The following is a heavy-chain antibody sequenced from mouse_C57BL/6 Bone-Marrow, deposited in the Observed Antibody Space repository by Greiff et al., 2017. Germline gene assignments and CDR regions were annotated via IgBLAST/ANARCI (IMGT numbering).Heavy chain of an antibody. CDR2: IYPGDGDT. Sequence: VQLQQSGPELVKPGASVKISCKASGYAFSSSWMNWVKQRPGKGLEWIGRIYPGDGDTNYNGKFKGKATLTADKSSSTAYMQLSSLTSEDSAVYFCARSVYYSNYLFDYWGQGTTLTVSS. V-gene: IGHV1-82*01. CDR1: GYAFSSSW. D-gene: IGHD2-5*01. J-gene: IGHJ2*01. CDR3: ARSVYYSNYLFDY.